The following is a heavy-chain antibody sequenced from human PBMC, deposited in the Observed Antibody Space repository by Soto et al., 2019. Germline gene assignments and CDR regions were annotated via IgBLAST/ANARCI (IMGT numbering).Heavy chain of an antibody. V-gene: IGHV4-59*12. CDR1: GGSISSYD. CDR3: ARVGGINWFDP. J-gene: IGHJ5*02. D-gene: IGHD1-20*01. Sequence: PSETLSLTCTVAGGSISSYDWSWIRQPPGKGLEWIGYIYYSGSTYYNPSLKSRVTISVDTSKNQFSLKLSSVTAADTAVYYCARVGGINWFDPWGQGTLVTVSS. CDR2: IYYSGST.